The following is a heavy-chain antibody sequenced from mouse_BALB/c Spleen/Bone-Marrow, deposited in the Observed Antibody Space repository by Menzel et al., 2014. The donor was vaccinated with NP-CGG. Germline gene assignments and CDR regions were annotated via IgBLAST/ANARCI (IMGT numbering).Heavy chain of an antibody. D-gene: IGHD1-1*01. CDR3: ASTTTTLVAEDAMEY. CDR1: GFTFSNYG. J-gene: IGHJ4*01. Sequence: EVQLVESGGGLVKSGGSLKLSCAASGFTFSNYGMSWVRQTPGKRLEWVGPISTGGSYTYYPNSVKGRFTIARDNAKNTLYLQMSSLKSEDTAMDYCASTTTTLVAEDAMEYWGQGTSGTVSS. CDR2: ISTGGSYT. V-gene: IGHV5-6*01.